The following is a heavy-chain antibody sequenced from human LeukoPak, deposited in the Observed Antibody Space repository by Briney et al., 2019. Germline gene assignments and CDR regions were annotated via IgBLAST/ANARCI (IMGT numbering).Heavy chain of an antibody. D-gene: IGHD6-19*01. J-gene: IGHJ2*01. Sequence: SETLSLTCAVYGGSFSGYYWSWIRQPPGKGLEWIGEINHSGSTNYNPSLKSRVTISVDTSKNQFSLRLSSVAAADTAVYYCARVLEGSSGQHWYFDLWGRGTLVTVSS. CDR3: ARVLEGSSGQHWYFDL. CDR1: GGSFSGYY. V-gene: IGHV4-34*01. CDR2: INHSGST.